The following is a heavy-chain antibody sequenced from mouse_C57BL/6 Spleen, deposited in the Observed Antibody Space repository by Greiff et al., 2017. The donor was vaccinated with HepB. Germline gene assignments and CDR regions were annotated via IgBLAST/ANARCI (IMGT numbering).Heavy chain of an antibody. V-gene: IGHV14-2*01. Sequence: EVKLVESGAELVKPGASVKLSCTASGFNIKDYYMHWVKQRTEQGLEWIGRIDPEDGETKYAPKFQGKATITADTSSNTAYLQLSSLTSEDTAVYYCASRHYGSSPTLYFDYWGQGTTLTVSS. J-gene: IGHJ2*01. CDR3: ASRHYGSSPTLYFDY. D-gene: IGHD1-1*01. CDR1: GFNIKDYY. CDR2: IDPEDGET.